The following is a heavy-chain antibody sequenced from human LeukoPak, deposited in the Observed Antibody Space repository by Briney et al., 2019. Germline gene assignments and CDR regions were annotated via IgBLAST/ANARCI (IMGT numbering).Heavy chain of an antibody. D-gene: IGHD6-19*01. CDR2: ISWNSGSI. CDR3: AKTSPWLAYFDY. Sequence: GRSLRLSCAASGFTFDDYAMHWVRQAPGKGLEWVSGISWNSGSIGYADSVKGRFTISRDNAKNSLYLQMNSLRAEDTALYYCAKTSPWLAYFDYWGQGTLVTVSS. CDR1: GFTFDDYA. J-gene: IGHJ4*02. V-gene: IGHV3-9*01.